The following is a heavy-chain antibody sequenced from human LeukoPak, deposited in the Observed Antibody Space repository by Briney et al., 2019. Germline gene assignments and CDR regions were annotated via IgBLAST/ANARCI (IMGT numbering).Heavy chain of an antibody. CDR2: ISYDGSNK. CDR1: GFTFSSYA. CDR3: AKVHGVPY. V-gene: IGHV3-30-3*01. Sequence: GGSLRLSCAASGFTFSSYAMHWVRQAPGKGLEWVAVISYDGSNKYYADSVKGRFTISRDNSKNTLYLQMNSLRVEDTALYYCAKVHGVPYWGQGTLVTVPS. D-gene: IGHD1-1*01. J-gene: IGHJ4*02.